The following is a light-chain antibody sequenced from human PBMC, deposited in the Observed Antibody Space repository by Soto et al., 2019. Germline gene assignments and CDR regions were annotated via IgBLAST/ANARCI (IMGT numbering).Light chain of an antibody. V-gene: IGLV2-14*01. J-gene: IGLJ1*01. CDR2: AVT. Sequence: QSVLTQPRSVSGSPGQSITISCTGTSSDVGGYNYVSWYQQHPGKAPKLIIYAVTNRPSGVSIRFSGSKSGNTASLTISGLQAEDEADYYCCSYTSSTTYVFGPGTKVTVL. CDR1: SSDVGGYNY. CDR3: CSYTSSTTYV.